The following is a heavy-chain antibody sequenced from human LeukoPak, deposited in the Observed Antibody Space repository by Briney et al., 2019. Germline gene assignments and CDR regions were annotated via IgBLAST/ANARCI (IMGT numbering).Heavy chain of an antibody. Sequence: ASVKVSCKASGYTFTSYAMNWVRQAPGQGLEWMGWINTNTGNPTYAQGFTGRFVFSLDTSVSAAYLQISSLKAEDTAVYYCARDSIVVVVAATDDAFDIWGQGTMVTVSS. CDR1: GYTFTSYA. V-gene: IGHV7-4-1*02. J-gene: IGHJ3*02. D-gene: IGHD2-15*01. CDR2: INTNTGNP. CDR3: ARDSIVVVVAATDDAFDI.